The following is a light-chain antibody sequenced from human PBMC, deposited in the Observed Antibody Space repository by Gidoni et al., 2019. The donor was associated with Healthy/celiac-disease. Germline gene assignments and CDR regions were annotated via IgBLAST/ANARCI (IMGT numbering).Light chain of an antibody. CDR1: QSVSSN. Sequence: EIVLTQSPATLSVSPGERATLSCRASQSVSSNLAWYQQKPGQAPRLLIYGASTRATGIPARFSGSGSGTEFTLTISSLQSEDFAVCYCQQYNNWPPLCTFXQXTKLEIK. CDR2: GAS. V-gene: IGKV3-15*01. CDR3: QQYNNWPPLCT. J-gene: IGKJ2*02.